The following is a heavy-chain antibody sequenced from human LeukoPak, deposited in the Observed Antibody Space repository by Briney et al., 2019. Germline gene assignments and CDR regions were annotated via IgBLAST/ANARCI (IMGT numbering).Heavy chain of an antibody. CDR3: ARLRSSGWPYYYYYYMDV. J-gene: IGHJ6*03. V-gene: IGHV1-69*06. CDR2: IIPIFGTA. CDR1: GGTFSSYA. Sequence: SVKVSCKASGGTFSSYAISWVRQAPGQGLEWMGGIIPIFGTANYAQKFQGRVTVTADKSTSTAYMELSSLRSEDTAVYYCARLRSSGWPYYYYYYMDVWGKGTTVTISS. D-gene: IGHD6-19*01.